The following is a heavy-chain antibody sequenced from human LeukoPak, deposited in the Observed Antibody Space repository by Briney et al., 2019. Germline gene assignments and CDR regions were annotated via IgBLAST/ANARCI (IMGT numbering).Heavy chain of an antibody. J-gene: IGHJ4*02. CDR3: AREVSGGSVDFDY. Sequence: SETLSLTCTVSGGSVSSGSYYWSWIRQPPGKGLEWIGCIFYTGSTNYNPSLKSRVTISVDTSMNQFSLKLNSVTAADTALYYCAREVSGGSVDFDYWGQGTLVTVPS. CDR1: GGSVSSGSYY. V-gene: IGHV4-61*01. CDR2: IFYTGST. D-gene: IGHD2-15*01.